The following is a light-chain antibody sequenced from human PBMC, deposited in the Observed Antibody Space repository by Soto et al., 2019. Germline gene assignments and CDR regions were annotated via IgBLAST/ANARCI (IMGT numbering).Light chain of an antibody. V-gene: IGKV3-15*01. CDR3: QQYNIWSSIT. J-gene: IGKJ5*01. Sequence: EIVMTQSPATLSVSPGERATLSCRASQSISSKVGWYQQKPGQAPRLLIYGASTRATGVPPRFSGSGSGTEFTITISRLQSEDFAVYYCQQYNIWSSITFGQGTRLEIK. CDR1: QSISSK. CDR2: GAS.